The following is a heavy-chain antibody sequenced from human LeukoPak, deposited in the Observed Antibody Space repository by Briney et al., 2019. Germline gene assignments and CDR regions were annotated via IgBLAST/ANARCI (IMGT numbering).Heavy chain of an antibody. J-gene: IGHJ4*02. CDR1: GFIFNNYN. V-gene: IGHV3-21*01. Sequence: PGGSLRLSCAASGFIFNNYNMNWVRQAPGKGLEWVSSISSGSSYIYYADSVKGRFTISRDNAKNSLYLQLNSLRAEDTAVYYCAREYCSSTSCLYDYWGQGTLVTVSS. D-gene: IGHD2-2*01. CDR2: ISSGSSYI. CDR3: AREYCSSTSCLYDY.